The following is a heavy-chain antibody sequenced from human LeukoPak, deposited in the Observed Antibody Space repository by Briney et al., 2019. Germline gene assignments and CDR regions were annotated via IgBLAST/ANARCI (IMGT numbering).Heavy chain of an antibody. V-gene: IGHV4-59*01. Sequence: SETLSLTCAVYDGSFSGYSWNWIRQPPGKGLEWIGYIYYSGSTAYNPSLKSRLTISLDTSKNQFSLKLNSVTAADTAVYYCARGRSGHGGLDYWGQGTLVTVSS. D-gene: IGHD3-10*01. CDR1: DGSFSGYS. CDR3: ARGRSGHGGLDY. J-gene: IGHJ4*02. CDR2: IYYSGST.